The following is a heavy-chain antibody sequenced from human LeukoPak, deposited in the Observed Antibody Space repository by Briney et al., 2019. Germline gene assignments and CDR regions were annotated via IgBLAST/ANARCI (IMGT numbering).Heavy chain of an antibody. V-gene: IGHV1-2*02. CDR2: INPNSGGT. J-gene: IGHJ4*02. D-gene: IGHD1-26*01. CDR1: GYTFTGYY. Sequence: ASVKVSCKASGYTFTGYYMHWVRQAPGQGLEWMGWINPNSGGTNYAQKFQGRVTMTRDTSISTACMELSRLRSDDTAVYYCAREGLIVGAIDYWGQGTLVTVSS. CDR3: AREGLIVGAIDY.